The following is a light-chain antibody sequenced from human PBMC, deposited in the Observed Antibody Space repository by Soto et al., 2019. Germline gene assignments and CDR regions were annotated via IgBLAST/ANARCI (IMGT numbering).Light chain of an antibody. V-gene: IGKV3-20*01. CDR2: DAS. CDR1: QSVSSY. Sequence: EIVLTQSPATLSLSPVEIATLSCMASQSVSSYLAWYQQKPGQAPRLLIYDASNRATGIPARFSGSGSGTDFTLTISRLEPEDFAVYYCQQYGSSPITFGQGTRLEIK. J-gene: IGKJ5*01. CDR3: QQYGSSPIT.